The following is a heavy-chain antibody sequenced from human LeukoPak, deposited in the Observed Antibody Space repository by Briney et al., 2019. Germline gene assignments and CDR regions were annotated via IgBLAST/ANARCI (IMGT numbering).Heavy chain of an antibody. V-gene: IGHV3-48*03. J-gene: IGHJ4*02. D-gene: IGHD2-15*01. Sequence: PGGSLRLSCAASGFTFSSYEMNWVRQAPGKGLEWVSYISSSGSTIYYADSVKGRFTISRDNAKNSLYLQMNSLRAEDTAVYYCARVPGGVVVLEDYFDYWGQGTLVTVSS. CDR2: ISSSGSTI. CDR1: GFTFSSYE. CDR3: ARVPGGVVVLEDYFDY.